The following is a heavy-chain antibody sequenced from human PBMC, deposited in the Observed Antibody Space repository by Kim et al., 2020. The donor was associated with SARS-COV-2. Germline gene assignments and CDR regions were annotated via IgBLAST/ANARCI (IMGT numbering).Heavy chain of an antibody. Sequence: SVKVSCKASGYTFTSYAMNWVRQAPGQGLEWMGWINTNTGNPTYAQGFTGRFVFSLDTSVSTAYLQISSLKAEDTAVYYCARGGPGGRITMVRGVIDNWFXPWGQGTLVTVSS. CDR2: INTNTGNP. V-gene: IGHV7-4-1*02. CDR3: ARGGPGGRITMVRGVIDNWFXP. CDR1: GYTFTSYA. J-gene: IGHJ5*02. D-gene: IGHD3-10*01.